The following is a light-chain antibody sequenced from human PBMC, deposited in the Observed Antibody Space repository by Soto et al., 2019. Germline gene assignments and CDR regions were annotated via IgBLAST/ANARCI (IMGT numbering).Light chain of an antibody. V-gene: IGKV3-11*01. CDR1: QSFRGL. CDR2: DAY. CDR3: QQRHMWPIT. J-gene: IGKJ5*01. Sequence: EVVLTQSPFTLSLSPGARATLSCRASQSFRGLLAWYQQKPGQAPRLLIYDAYNRATGIPPRFSGSGSGTDFTLTISSLEPEDSAVYYCQQRHMWPITFGQGTRLEIK.